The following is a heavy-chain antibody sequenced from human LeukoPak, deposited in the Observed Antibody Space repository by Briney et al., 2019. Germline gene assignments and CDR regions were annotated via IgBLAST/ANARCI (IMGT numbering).Heavy chain of an antibody. V-gene: IGHV3-21*01. D-gene: IGHD7-27*01. CDR3: ARGISGDKYYNYFMDA. Sequence: GGSLRLSCSASGFTFNTYSMIWVPQAPGKGLEWLSSITSGSNHIYDADSVKGRFTISRDNAKNALYLQMDSLRVDDTAVYYCARGISGDKYYNYFMDAWGKGTTVTVSS. CDR2: ITSGSNHI. CDR1: GFTFNTYS. J-gene: IGHJ6*03.